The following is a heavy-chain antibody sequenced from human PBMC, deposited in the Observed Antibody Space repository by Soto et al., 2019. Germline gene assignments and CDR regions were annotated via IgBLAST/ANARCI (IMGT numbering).Heavy chain of an antibody. CDR2: ISYSGST. CDR1: GGSISSYY. CDR3: ARDYYGSGEGGWFDP. V-gene: IGHV4-59*01. D-gene: IGHD3-10*01. J-gene: IGHJ5*02. Sequence: QVQLQESGPGLVKPSETLSLTCTVSGGSISSYYWSWIRQPPGKGLEWIGYISYSGSTNYNPSLKSRVTISVDTSKNQCSLKLSSVTAADTAVYYCARDYYGSGEGGWFDPWGQGTLVTVSS.